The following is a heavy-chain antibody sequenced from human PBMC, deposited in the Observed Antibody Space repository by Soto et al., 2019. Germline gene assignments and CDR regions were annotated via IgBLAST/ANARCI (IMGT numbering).Heavy chain of an antibody. CDR3: ARGPGAYCGGDCYSFDY. Sequence: SVKVSCKASGGTFSSYAISWVRQAPGQGLEWMGGIIPIFGTANYAQKFQGRVTITADESTSTAYMELSSLRSEDTAVYYCARGPGAYCGGDCYSFDYWGQGTLVTVSS. CDR1: GGTFSSYA. J-gene: IGHJ4*02. V-gene: IGHV1-69*13. D-gene: IGHD2-21*02. CDR2: IIPIFGTA.